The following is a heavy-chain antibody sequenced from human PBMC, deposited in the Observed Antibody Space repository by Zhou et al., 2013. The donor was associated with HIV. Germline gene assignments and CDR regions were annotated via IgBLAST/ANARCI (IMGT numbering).Heavy chain of an antibody. CDR3: ARGFIAAAGTPPIHFDY. Sequence: QVQLVQSGTEVKKPGTSVKVSCKASGYTFPDYDINWVRQATGQGLEWMGWMNPNSGNTGYARKFQGRPTMTTNTSISTAFMELRSLRSEDTAIYFCARGFIAAAGTPPIHFDYWGPGTVVTVSA. CDR1: GYTFPDYD. J-gene: IGHJ4*02. V-gene: IGHV1-8*01. CDR2: MNPNSGNT. D-gene: IGHD6-13*01.